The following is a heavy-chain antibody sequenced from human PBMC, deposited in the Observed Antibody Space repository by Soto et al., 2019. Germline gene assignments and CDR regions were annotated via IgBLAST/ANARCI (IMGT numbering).Heavy chain of an antibody. CDR2: MNPNSGNT. V-gene: IGHV1-8*01. CDR1: GYTFTSYD. D-gene: IGHD3-9*01. Sequence: ASVKVSCKASGYTFTSYDINWVRQATGQGLEWMGWMNPNSGNTGYAQKFQGRVTMTRNTSISTAYMELSSLRSEDTAVYYCARLECVLRYFDWLFWFDPLGQGTLVTVSS. CDR3: ARLECVLRYFDWLFWFDP. J-gene: IGHJ5*02.